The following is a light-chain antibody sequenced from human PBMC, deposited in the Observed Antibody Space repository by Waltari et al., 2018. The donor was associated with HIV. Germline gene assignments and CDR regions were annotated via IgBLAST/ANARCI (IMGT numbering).Light chain of an antibody. V-gene: IGKV1-39*01. J-gene: IGKJ2*01. CDR3: QQSYSTPRT. Sequence: DIQMTQSPSSLSASVGDRVTITCRASQSITNYLNWDQQKPGKAPRLLIFAGSSLQSGVPARFSGSGSGTDFTLTITSLQAEDFATYYCQQSYSTPRTFGQGTKLDIK. CDR1: QSITNY. CDR2: AGS.